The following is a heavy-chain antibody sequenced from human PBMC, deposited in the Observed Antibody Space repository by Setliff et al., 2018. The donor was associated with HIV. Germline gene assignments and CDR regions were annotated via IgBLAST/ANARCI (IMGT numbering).Heavy chain of an antibody. Sequence: LSLTCTVSGGSISSGGYYWSWIRQHPGKGLEWIGYIYYSGGTYYNPSLKSRVTISVDTSKNQFSLKLSSVTAADTAVYYCARDQRYCTNALCPVPGVAVTPIDYWGQGTLVTVSS. V-gene: IGHV4-31*03. CDR2: IYYSGGT. CDR1: GGSISSGGYY. J-gene: IGHJ4*02. CDR3: ARDQRYCTNALCPVPGVAVTPIDY. D-gene: IGHD2-8*01.